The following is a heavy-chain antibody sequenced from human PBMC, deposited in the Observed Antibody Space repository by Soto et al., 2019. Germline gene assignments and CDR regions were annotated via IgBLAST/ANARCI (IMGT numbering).Heavy chain of an antibody. CDR1: GYTFTSYD. V-gene: IGHV1-8*01. Sequence: QVQLVQSGAEVKKPGASVKVSCKASGYTFTSYDINWVRQATGQGLEWLGWMNPHSGNTGYAQKYQGSVTMPRNTSISTDYMELSSLRSEDTAVYYFARAAYGEYYYNMDVWGKGTTVTVSS. D-gene: IGHD4-17*01. CDR3: ARAAYGEYYYNMDV. CDR2: MNPHSGNT. J-gene: IGHJ6*03.